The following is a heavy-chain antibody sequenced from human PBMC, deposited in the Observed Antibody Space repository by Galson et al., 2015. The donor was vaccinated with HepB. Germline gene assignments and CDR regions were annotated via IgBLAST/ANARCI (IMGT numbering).Heavy chain of an antibody. J-gene: IGHJ4*02. D-gene: IGHD4-17*01. V-gene: IGHV3-33*01. Sequence: SLRLSCAASGFTFSSYGMHWVRQAPGKGLEWVAVIWYDGSNKYYADSVKGRFTISRDNSKNTLYLQMNSLRAEDTAVYYCARAYGDYFPPDDYWGQGTLVTVSS. CDR2: IWYDGSNK. CDR3: ARAYGDYFPPDDY. CDR1: GFTFSSYG.